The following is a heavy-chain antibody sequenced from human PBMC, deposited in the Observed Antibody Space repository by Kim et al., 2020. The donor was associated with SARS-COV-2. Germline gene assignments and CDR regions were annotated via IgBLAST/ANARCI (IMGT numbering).Heavy chain of an antibody. CDR3: VRGAAVTLTSTELYYFDP. V-gene: IGHV3-30*03. D-gene: IGHD2-15*01. CDR1: GFSFRSYG. J-gene: IGHJ4*02. Sequence: GGSLRLSCSASGFSFRSYGMHWVRQAPGKGLEWVSIISYGGANRYYADSVRGRFTISRDNSKNTVFLQMNSLGTDDSAVYYCVRGAAVTLTSTELYYFDPWGQGILVTVSS. CDR2: ISYGGANR.